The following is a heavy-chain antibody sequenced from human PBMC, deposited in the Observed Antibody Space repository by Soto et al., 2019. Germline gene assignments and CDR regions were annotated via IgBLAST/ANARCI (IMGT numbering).Heavy chain of an antibody. J-gene: IGHJ6*02. D-gene: IGHD3-3*02. V-gene: IGHV3-33*01. Sequence: QVQLVESGGGVVQPGRSLRLSCAASGFTFSSYGMHWVRQAPGKGLEWVAVIWYDGSNKYYADSVKGRFTISRDNSKNTLYLEMNSLRAEGTAVYYCARGRPIFSYYYYGMDVWGQGTTVTVSS. CDR2: IWYDGSNK. CDR1: GFTFSSYG. CDR3: ARGRPIFSYYYYGMDV.